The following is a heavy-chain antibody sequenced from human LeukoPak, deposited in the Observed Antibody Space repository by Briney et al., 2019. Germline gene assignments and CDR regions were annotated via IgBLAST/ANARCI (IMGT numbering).Heavy chain of an antibody. D-gene: IGHD3-10*01. CDR2: IKSKTDGGTT. CDR1: GFTFSNAW. J-gene: IGHJ4*02. Sequence: GGSLRLSCAASGFTFSNAWMSWVRQAPGKGLEWVGRIKSKTDGGTTDYAAPVKGRFTISRDDSNNTLYLQMNSLKSEDTAVYYCTTLLWFGELLSDYWGQGTLVTVSS. V-gene: IGHV3-15*01. CDR3: TTLLWFGELLSDY.